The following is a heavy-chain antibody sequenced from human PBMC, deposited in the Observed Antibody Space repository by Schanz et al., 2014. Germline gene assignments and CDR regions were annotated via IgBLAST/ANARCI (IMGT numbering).Heavy chain of an antibody. J-gene: IGHJ4*02. CDR2: IYSGVST. Sequence: EVQLVESGGDLVQPGGSQRLSCAASGFIVSSTYMTWVRQAPGKGLEWVSIIYSGVSTYYADSVKGRFTISRDNSRKTLYLQMNSLRTDDTAMYYCARDPNASAWLPYFDTWGQGTLVTVSS. CDR1: GFIVSSTY. CDR3: ARDPNASAWLPYFDT. D-gene: IGHD6-19*01. V-gene: IGHV3-66*02.